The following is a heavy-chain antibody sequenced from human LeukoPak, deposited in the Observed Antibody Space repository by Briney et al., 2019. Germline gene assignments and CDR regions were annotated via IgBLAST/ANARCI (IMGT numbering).Heavy chain of an antibody. CDR3: ARHDGRGSYSGAFDI. CDR2: IYYSGST. CDR1: GGSISSYY. Sequence: SETLSLTCTVSGGSISSYYWSWIRQPPGKGLEWIGYIYYSGSTNYNPSLKSRVTISVDTSKNQFSLKLSSVTAADTAVYYCARHDGRGSYSGAFDIWGQGTMVTVSS. J-gene: IGHJ3*02. D-gene: IGHD1-26*01. V-gene: IGHV4-59*08.